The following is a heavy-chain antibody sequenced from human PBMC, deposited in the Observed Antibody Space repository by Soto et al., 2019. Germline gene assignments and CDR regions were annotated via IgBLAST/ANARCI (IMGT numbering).Heavy chain of an antibody. Sequence: GGSLRLSCAASGLTFSSYAMSWVRKAPGKGREWVSHISNSGRSTKYADSVKGRFTISRDNSKNTLYLQMNSLRAEDTAIYYCAKEALAYYDFWSWGQGTLVTVSS. J-gene: IGHJ4*02. CDR2: ISNSGRST. CDR1: GLTFSSYA. CDR3: AKEALAYYDFWS. D-gene: IGHD3-3*01. V-gene: IGHV3-23*01.